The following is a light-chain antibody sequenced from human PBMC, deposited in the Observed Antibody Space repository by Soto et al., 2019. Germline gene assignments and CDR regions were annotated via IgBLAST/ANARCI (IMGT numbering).Light chain of an antibody. CDR3: QQRSNWPPT. V-gene: IGKV3-11*01. J-gene: IGKJ2*01. CDR2: DAS. Sequence: EIVLTQSPATLPLSPGERATLSCRASQSVSSYLAWYQQKPGQAPRLLIYDASNRATGIPARFSGGGSGTDFTLTISSLEPEDFAVYYCQQRSNWPPTFGQGTKLEIK. CDR1: QSVSSY.